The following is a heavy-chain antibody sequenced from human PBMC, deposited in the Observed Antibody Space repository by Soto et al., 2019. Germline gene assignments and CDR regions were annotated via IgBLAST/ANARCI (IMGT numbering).Heavy chain of an antibody. CDR3: AKEGPGGGRHFYYGMDV. J-gene: IGHJ6*02. CDR2: ITNDGNNE. Sequence: KLVESGGGVVQPGRSLRLSCAASGFVFSDYGMHWVRQAPGKGLEWVALITNDGNNEFYRESVKSRFSISRGRSTNTLDLLMDSLRPEDTGVYYCAKEGPGGGRHFYYGMDVWGQGTTVTVSS. D-gene: IGHD1-26*01. V-gene: IGHV3-30*18. CDR1: GFVFSDYG.